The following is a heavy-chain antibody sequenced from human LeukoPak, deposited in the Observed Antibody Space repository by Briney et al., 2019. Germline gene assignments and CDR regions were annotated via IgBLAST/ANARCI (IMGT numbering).Heavy chain of an antibody. J-gene: IGHJ4*02. Sequence: GGSLRLSCAASGFTFSSYSMNWVRQAPGKGLECVSSISSSSSYIYYVDSVKGRFTISRDNAKNSLYLQMNSLRAEDTAVYYCARAMVRGYDFDYWGQGTLVTVSS. CDR2: ISSSSSYI. CDR3: ARAMVRGYDFDY. CDR1: GFTFSSYS. D-gene: IGHD3-10*01. V-gene: IGHV3-21*01.